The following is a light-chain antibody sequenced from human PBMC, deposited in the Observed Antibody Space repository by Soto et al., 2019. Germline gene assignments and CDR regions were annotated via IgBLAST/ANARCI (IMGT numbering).Light chain of an antibody. CDR3: QQLTTLPFT. CDR2: EVS. Sequence: DIQLTQSPSLLSASVGDRVTITCRASYDISTYLAWYQQKPGKAPKLMIYEVSTLQSGVPSRFSGSGSGTEFTLTISGLLPEDFATYHCQQLTTLPFTFGQGTRLDTK. CDR1: YDISTY. V-gene: IGKV1-9*01. J-gene: IGKJ5*01.